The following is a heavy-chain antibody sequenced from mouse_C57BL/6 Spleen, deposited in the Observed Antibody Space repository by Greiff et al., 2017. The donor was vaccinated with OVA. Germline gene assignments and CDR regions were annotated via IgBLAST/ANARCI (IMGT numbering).Heavy chain of an antibody. J-gene: IGHJ4*01. D-gene: IGHD2-5*01. CDR1: GFSLTSYG. CDR3: AKRNYSNSMDY. V-gene: IGHV2-5*01. Sequence: QVQLQQSGPGLVQPSQSLSITCTVSGFSLTSYGVHWVRQSPGKGLEWLGVICRGGSTAYNAAFMSSLSITTDNSKSQVFFKMNSLQADDTAIDYCAKRNYSNSMDYWGQGTSVTVSS. CDR2: ICRGGST.